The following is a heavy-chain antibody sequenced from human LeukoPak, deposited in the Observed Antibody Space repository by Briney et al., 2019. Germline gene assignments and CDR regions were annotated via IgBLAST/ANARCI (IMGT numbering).Heavy chain of an antibody. CDR3: ARDRALLLWFGELSLYYYYGMDV. D-gene: IGHD3-10*01. J-gene: IGHJ6*02. V-gene: IGHV3-48*03. CDR2: ISSSGSTI. CDR1: GFTFSSYE. Sequence: PGGSLRLSCAASGFTFSSYEMNWVRRAPGKGLEWVSYISSSGSTIYYADSVKGRFTISRDNAKNSLYLQMNSLRAEDTAVYYCARDRALLLWFGELSLYYYYGMDVWGQGTTVTVSS.